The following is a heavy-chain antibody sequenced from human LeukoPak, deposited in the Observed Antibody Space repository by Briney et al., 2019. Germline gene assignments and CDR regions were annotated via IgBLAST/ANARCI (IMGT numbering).Heavy chain of an antibody. V-gene: IGHV3-23*01. CDR2: ITGSDGST. CDR1: GFTFSSHA. D-gene: IGHD4-17*01. CDR3: ARDEGYGVVYGMDV. J-gene: IGHJ6*02. Sequence: GGSLRLSCAASGFTFSSHAMSWVRQAPGKGLEWVSAITGSDGSTYYADSVKGRFTISRDNSKNTLYLQMNSLRAEDPAIYYCARDEGYGVVYGMDVWGQGTTVTVSS.